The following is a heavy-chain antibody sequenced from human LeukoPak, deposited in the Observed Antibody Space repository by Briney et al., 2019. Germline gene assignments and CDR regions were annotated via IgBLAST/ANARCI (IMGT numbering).Heavy chain of an antibody. Sequence: ASVKVSCKVPGYTLTELSMHWVRQAPGKGLEWMGGFDPEDGETIYAQKFQGRVTMTEDTSTDTAYMELSSLRSEDTAVYYCATAEEGRSKYYFDYWGQGTLVTVSS. V-gene: IGHV1-24*01. CDR1: GYTLTELS. CDR3: ATAEEGRSKYYFDY. CDR2: FDPEDGET. J-gene: IGHJ4*02.